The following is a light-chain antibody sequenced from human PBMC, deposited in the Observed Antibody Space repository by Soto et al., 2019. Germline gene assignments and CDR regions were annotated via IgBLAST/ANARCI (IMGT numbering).Light chain of an antibody. Sequence: DIVMTQSPDSLAVSLGERATINCKSSQNVLYSSNNKNYLSWYQQKPGQPPKLLIYWASTRESWVPDRFSGSGSGTDFTLTISSLQAEDVAVYYCQQYLTSPYAFGQGTKLEIK. V-gene: IGKV4-1*01. J-gene: IGKJ2*01. CDR1: QNVLYSSNNKNY. CDR3: QQYLTSPYA. CDR2: WAS.